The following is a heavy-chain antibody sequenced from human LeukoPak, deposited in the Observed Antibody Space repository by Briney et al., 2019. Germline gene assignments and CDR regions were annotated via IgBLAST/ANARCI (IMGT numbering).Heavy chain of an antibody. D-gene: IGHD3-10*01. V-gene: IGHV3-21*01. J-gene: IGHJ4*02. CDR3: ARGRGPLMVRGVDY. CDR1: GFTFSSYS. CDR2: ISSSSSYI. Sequence: PGGSLRLSCAASGFTFSSYSMNWVRQAPGKGLEWVSSISSSSSYIYYADSVKGRFTISRDNAKNSLYLQMNSLRAEDTAVYYCARGRGPLMVRGVDYWGQGTLVTVSS.